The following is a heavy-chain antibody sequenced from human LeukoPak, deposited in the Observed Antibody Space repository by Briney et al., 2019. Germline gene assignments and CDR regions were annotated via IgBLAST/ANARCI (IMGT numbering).Heavy chain of an antibody. CDR3: ARGTHPRSGGSCYLSDAFDI. J-gene: IGHJ3*02. CDR1: GFTFSSYD. Sequence: PGGSLRLSCAASGFTFSSYDMHWVRQATGKGLEWVSAIGTAGDTYYPGSVKGRFTISRENAKNSLYLQMNSLRAGDTAVYYCARGTHPRSGGSCYLSDAFDIWGQGTMVTVSS. V-gene: IGHV3-13*01. D-gene: IGHD2-15*01. CDR2: IGTAGDT.